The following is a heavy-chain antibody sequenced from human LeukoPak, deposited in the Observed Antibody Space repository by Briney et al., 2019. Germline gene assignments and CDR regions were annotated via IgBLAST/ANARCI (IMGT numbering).Heavy chain of an antibody. CDR2: IYYSGST. Sequence: SETLYLTCTVSGGSISSGGYYWSWIRQHPGKGLEWIGYIYYSGSTYYNPSLKSRVTISVDTSKNQFSLKLSSVTAADTAVYYCARGRRGPKRDSYYFDYWGQGTLVTVSS. CDR1: GGSISSGGYY. CDR3: ARGRRGPKRDSYYFDY. J-gene: IGHJ4*02. V-gene: IGHV4-31*03. D-gene: IGHD4-11*01.